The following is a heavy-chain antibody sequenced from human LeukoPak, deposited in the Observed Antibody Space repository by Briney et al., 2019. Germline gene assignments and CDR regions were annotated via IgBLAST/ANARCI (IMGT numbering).Heavy chain of an antibody. CDR2: INPSGGGT. CDR3: ARVNYGDFHFDS. V-gene: IGHV1-46*01. CDR1: GYTFTSYY. J-gene: IGHJ4*02. Sequence: ASVKVSCKASGYTFTSYYMHWVRQAPGQGLEWMGIINPSGGGTSYAQKFQGRVTMTRDTSTSTVYMELSSLRSEDTAVYYCARVNYGDFHFDSWGQGTLVTVSS. D-gene: IGHD4-17*01.